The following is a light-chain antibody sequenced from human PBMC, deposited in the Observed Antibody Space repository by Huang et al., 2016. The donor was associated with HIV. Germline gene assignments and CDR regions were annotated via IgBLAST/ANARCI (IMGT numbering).Light chain of an antibody. CDR2: AAS. V-gene: IGKV1-39*01. CDR1: QSISSY. Sequence: DIQMTQSPSSLSASVGDRVTITCRASQSISSYLNWYQRKPGKAPKLLIFAASSFQSGVPSRFSGSGSGTEFTLTISSLQPEDFATYYCQQSYSTPPTFGQGTKVEIK. J-gene: IGKJ1*01. CDR3: QQSYSTPPT.